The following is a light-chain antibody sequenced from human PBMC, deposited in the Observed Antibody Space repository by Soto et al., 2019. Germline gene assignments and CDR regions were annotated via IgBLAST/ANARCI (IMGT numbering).Light chain of an antibody. V-gene: IGKV1-27*01. CDR1: QGISNY. J-gene: IGKJ4*01. CDR3: QQRSDWPPELT. CDR2: ATS. Sequence: DIQMTQSPSSLSASVGDRVTITCRASQGISNYLAWYQQKPGKVPKLLIYATSTLQSGVPSRFSGSRSGTDFTLTISSLQPEDVAVYYCQQRSDWPPELTFGGGTKVEIK.